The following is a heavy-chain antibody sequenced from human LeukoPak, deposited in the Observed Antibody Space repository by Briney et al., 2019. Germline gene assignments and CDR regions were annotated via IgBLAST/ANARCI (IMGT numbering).Heavy chain of an antibody. CDR2: ISSSSSYI. J-gene: IGHJ3*02. V-gene: IGHV3-21*01. CDR3: ARDGWIQLWPTGGLNAFDI. CDR1: GFTFSSYS. D-gene: IGHD5-18*01. Sequence: GGSLRLSCAASGFTFSSYSMNWVRQAPGKGLEWVSSISSSSSYIYYADSVKGRFTISRDNAKNSLYLQMNSLRAEDTAVYYCARDGWIQLWPTGGLNAFDIWGQGTMVTVSS.